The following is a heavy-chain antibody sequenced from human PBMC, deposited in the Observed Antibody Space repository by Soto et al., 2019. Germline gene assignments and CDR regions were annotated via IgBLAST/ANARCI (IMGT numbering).Heavy chain of an antibody. D-gene: IGHD2-15*01. CDR1: GFTFTNYA. J-gene: IGHJ4*02. V-gene: IGHV3-23*01. CDR2: LSSSGSST. Sequence: EVQLLESGGCLVQPGGSLRLSCAASGFTFTNYAMSWVRQAPGKGLEWVSSLSSSGSSTYYADSVKGRFTISRDNSKDTLYLQMNSLRADDTAVYFCAKAARLLDYWGQGTLVTVSS. CDR3: AKAARLLDY.